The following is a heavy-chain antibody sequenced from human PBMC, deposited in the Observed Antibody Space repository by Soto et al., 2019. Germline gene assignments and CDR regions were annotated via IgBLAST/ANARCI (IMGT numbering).Heavy chain of an antibody. CDR1: GFTFRSYW. J-gene: IGHJ4*02. D-gene: IGHD5-12*01. V-gene: IGHV3-74*01. CDR2: INPDGSST. CDR3: ARDLLAGGGYTGYGVD. Sequence: EVQLVESGGDFVQPGGPVRLSCAASGFTFRSYWMHWVRQAPGKGLVWVSRINPDGSSTNYADFVGGRFTVSRDNAENTLYLQMNRLRAEDTAVYYCARDLLAGGGYTGYGVDWGQGTLVTVSS.